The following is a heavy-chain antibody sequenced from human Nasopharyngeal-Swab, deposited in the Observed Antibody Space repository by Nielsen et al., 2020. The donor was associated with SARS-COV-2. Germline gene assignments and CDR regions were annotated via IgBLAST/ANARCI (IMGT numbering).Heavy chain of an antibody. CDR2: IWYDGSNK. J-gene: IGHJ6*02. V-gene: IGHV3-33*01. Sequence: GGSLRLSCAASGFTFSRYGLHWARQPPGKGLEWVAVIWYDGSNKYYADSVKGRFTISRDNSKNTLYLQMNSLRAEDTAVYYCARDWYSSSSDHYYYGMDVWGQGTTVTVSS. CDR3: ARDWYSSSSDHYYYGMDV. CDR1: GFTFSRYG. D-gene: IGHD6-6*01.